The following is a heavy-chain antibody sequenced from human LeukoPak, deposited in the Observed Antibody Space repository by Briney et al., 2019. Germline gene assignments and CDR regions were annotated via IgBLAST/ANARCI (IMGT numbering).Heavy chain of an antibody. CDR3: ARHMYSSSCNEY. CDR2: IDPSDSYT. Sequence: GGSLKISCKGSGYSFTSYWISWVRQMPGKGLEWMGRIDPSDSYTNYSPSFQGHVTISADKSISTAYLQWSSLKASDTAMYYCARHMYSSSCNEYWGQGTLVTVSS. D-gene: IGHD6-13*01. J-gene: IGHJ4*02. V-gene: IGHV5-10-1*01. CDR1: GYSFTSYW.